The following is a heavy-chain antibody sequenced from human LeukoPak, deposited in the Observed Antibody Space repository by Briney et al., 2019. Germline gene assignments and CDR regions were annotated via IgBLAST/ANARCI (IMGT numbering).Heavy chain of an antibody. CDR3: ASLRSYMDV. J-gene: IGHJ6*03. D-gene: IGHD3-10*01. CDR1: GDSISNYY. Sequence: SETLSLTCSVSGDSISNYYRNWIRQSPGKGLEWIGHIFVGGSTNHNPSLKSRVTISVDTSKNQFSLKLSSVTAADTAVYYCASLRSYMDVWGKGTTVTISS. V-gene: IGHV4-4*08. CDR2: IFVGGST.